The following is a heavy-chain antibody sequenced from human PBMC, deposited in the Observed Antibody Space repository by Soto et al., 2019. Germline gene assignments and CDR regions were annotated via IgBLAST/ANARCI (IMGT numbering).Heavy chain of an antibody. CDR2: IKSKTDGGTT. J-gene: IGHJ5*02. Sequence: GSLRLSCAASGFTFSNAWMNWVRQAPGKGLEWVGRIKSKTDGGTTDYAAPVKGRFTISRDDSKNTLYLQMNSLKTEDTAVYYCTTDLVLWFGPPIAWGQGTLVTVSS. CDR3: TTDLVLWFGPPIA. CDR1: GFTFSNAW. V-gene: IGHV3-15*07. D-gene: IGHD3-10*01.